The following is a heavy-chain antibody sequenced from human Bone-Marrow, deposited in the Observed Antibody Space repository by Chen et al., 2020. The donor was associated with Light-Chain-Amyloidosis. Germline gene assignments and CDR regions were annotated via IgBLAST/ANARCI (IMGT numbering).Heavy chain of an antibody. D-gene: IGHD1-1*01. CDR1: GFTFSSFA. CDR3: AKTTMAGGWHFDL. V-gene: IGHV3-23*01. J-gene: IGHJ2*01. Sequence: EVQLLESGGGLVQPGGSLRLSCAASGFTFSSFALTWARQAPGKGLEWVSGVSGDGATTYYADSVKGRFTISRDSSKNTLYLQMNSLRAEDTALYYCAKTTMAGGWHFDLWGRGTVVTVSS. CDR2: VSGDGATT.